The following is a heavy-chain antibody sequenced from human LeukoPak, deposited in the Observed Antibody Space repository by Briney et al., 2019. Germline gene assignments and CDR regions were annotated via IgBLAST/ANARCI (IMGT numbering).Heavy chain of an antibody. D-gene: IGHD2-2*01. V-gene: IGHV3-7*01. CDR2: IRQGESEK. CDR3: ARGGSSRMDF. CDR1: GFTFSTYW. J-gene: IGHJ4*02. Sequence: PGGSLRLSCAASGFTFSTYWMSWVRQAPGKGLEWVANIRQGESEKNYVDSVKGRFTISRDNAKNSLYLQMNSLRAEDTAVYYCARGGSSRMDFWGQGTLVTVSS.